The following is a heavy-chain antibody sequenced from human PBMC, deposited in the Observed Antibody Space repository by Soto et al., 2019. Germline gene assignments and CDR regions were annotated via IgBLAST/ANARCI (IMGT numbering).Heavy chain of an antibody. CDR3: AKDQTDVTLFDY. CDR2: ISGRGVDT. D-gene: IGHD2-21*02. Sequence: GGSLRLSCAASVFSFSSLAMSWVRQAPGKGLEWVSSISGRGVDTLYADSAKGRFTISRDNSRNTLYLQVNSLRAEDTAVYYCAKDQTDVTLFDYWGQGTLVTVSS. V-gene: IGHV3-23*01. CDR1: VFSFSSLA. J-gene: IGHJ4*02.